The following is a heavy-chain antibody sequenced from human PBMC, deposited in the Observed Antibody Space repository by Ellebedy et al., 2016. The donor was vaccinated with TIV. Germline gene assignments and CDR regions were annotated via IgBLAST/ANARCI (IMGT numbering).Heavy chain of an antibody. CDR1: GGSVSSGSYY. CDR2: IYYSGST. Sequence: SETLSLXXTVSGGSVSSGSYYWSWIRQPPGKGLEWIGYIYYSGSTNYNPSLKSRVTISVDTSKNQFSLKLSSVTAADTAVYYCARVARSHFDYWGQGTLVTVSS. V-gene: IGHV4-61*01. J-gene: IGHJ4*02. CDR3: ARVARSHFDY. D-gene: IGHD3-10*01.